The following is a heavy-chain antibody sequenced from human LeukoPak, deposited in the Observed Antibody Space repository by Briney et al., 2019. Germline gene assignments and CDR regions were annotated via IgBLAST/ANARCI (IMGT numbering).Heavy chain of an antibody. Sequence: PSETLSLTCAVSGGSISSSNWWSWVRQPPGKGLEWIGEIYHSGSTNYNPSLKSRVTISVDKSKNQFSLKLSSVTAADTAVYYCARGVYGSGSHYYYYYMDVWGKGTTVTVSS. D-gene: IGHD3-10*01. CDR1: GGSISSSNW. CDR3: ARGVYGSGSHYYYYYMDV. V-gene: IGHV4-4*02. CDR2: IYHSGST. J-gene: IGHJ6*03.